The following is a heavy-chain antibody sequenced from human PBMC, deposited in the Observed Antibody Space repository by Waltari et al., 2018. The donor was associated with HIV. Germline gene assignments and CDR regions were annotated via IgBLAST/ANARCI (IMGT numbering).Heavy chain of an antibody. CDR1: GFTFSNYG. CDR2: ISGSGGST. CDR3: VKEHQYSHSWYSYYGMDV. Sequence: EVQVLESGGDLVQRGGSLRLSCAASGFTFSNYGMSWVRQAPGKGLEWVSTISGSGGSTYYADSVKGRFTVSRDNSKNTLYLQMNSLRAEDTAVYFCVKEHQYSHSWYSYYGMDVWGQGTTVTVSS. J-gene: IGHJ6*02. D-gene: IGHD6-13*01. V-gene: IGHV3-23*01.